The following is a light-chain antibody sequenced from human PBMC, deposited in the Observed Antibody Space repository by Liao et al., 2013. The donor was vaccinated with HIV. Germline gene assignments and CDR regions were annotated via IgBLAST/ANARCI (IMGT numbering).Light chain of an antibody. CDR3: QTWDTRNAI. V-gene: IGLV3-1*01. CDR1: RLASKF. CDR2: EDD. J-gene: IGLJ2*01. Sequence: SYELTQPPSVTVSPGQTATIPCSGQRLASKFISWYRQQPGQSPVLVIFEDDKRPSGIPERFSVSKSDTTVTLTISGAQTVDEGDYYCQTWDTRNAIFGGGTKLTVL.